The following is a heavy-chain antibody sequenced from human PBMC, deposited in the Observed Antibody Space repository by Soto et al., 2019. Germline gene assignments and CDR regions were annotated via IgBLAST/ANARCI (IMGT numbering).Heavy chain of an antibody. CDR3: AREIDGYYGMDV. V-gene: IGHV1-69*12. CDR1: GGTFSTDS. CDR2: IIPMFGTA. J-gene: IGHJ6*02. Sequence: QVQLVQSGAEVKKPGSSVKVSCKASGGTFSTDSISWVRQAPGQGLEWMGGIIPMFGTANNAQKFQGRVTITADESTSTAYMELSSLRSEDTPVYFWAREIDGYYGMDVWGQGTTVTVAS.